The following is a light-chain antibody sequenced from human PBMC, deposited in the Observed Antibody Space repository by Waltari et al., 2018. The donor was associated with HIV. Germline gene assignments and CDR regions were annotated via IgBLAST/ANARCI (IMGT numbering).Light chain of an antibody. CDR1: SYNRGGFTY. J-gene: IGLJ2*01. Sequence: QSALTQPASVSGSPGQSITISCVASSYNRGGFTYVSWYQQHPGNAPKVIIYEVNNRPSGVSLRFSGSKSGNTASLTISGLQIEDEADYYCSSNTDTSTALFGGGTKLSVL. CDR3: SSNTDTSTAL. V-gene: IGLV2-14*01. CDR2: EVN.